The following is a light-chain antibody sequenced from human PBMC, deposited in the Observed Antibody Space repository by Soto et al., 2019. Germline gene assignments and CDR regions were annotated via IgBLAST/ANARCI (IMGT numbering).Light chain of an antibody. Sequence: QSVLTQPPSVSGSPGHSVTISCTGTSSDVGSYNRVSWYQQSPGTAPKLMIYEVSNRPSGVPDRFSGSKSGNTASLTISGLQAEDEADYFCSSYTHSSTGVFGTGTKVTVL. V-gene: IGLV2-18*02. CDR1: SSDVGSYNR. CDR2: EVS. CDR3: SSYTHSSTGV. J-gene: IGLJ1*01.